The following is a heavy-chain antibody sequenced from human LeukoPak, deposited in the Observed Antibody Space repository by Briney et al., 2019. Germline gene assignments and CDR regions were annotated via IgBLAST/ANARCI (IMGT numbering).Heavy chain of an antibody. D-gene: IGHD1-1*01. Sequence: PGRPLRLSCAASGFTFTSWGMHWVRQAPGKGLEWVAVIWYDGTNKYYADSVKGRFTISRDNSKNTLYLQMNSLRAEDTAVYYCAKDVTTGTLALDYWGQGTLVTVSS. CDR2: IWYDGTNK. CDR3: AKDVTTGTLALDY. V-gene: IGHV3-33*06. J-gene: IGHJ4*02. CDR1: GFTFTSWG.